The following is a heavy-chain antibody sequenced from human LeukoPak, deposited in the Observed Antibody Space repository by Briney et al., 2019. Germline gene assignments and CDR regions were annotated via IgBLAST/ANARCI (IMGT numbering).Heavy chain of an antibody. CDR1: GFTVSSNY. J-gene: IGHJ4*02. CDR3: ARVRNYYDSSGYYDY. CDR2: IYAGGST. D-gene: IGHD3-22*01. Sequence: GGSMRLSCAAYGFTVSSNYMNWDRQAPGKGLEWVSLIYAGGSTYFADSVKGRFTIPRDNSKNTLYLQMNSLRAEDTAVYYCARVRNYYDSSGYYDYWGQGTLVTVSS. V-gene: IGHV3-66*01.